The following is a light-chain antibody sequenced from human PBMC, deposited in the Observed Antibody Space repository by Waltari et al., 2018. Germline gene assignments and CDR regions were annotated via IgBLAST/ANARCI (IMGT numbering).Light chain of an antibody. J-gene: IGLJ3*02. CDR3: SSYSSSSALRV. Sequence: SAMTQPASVYGSPGQSTTISCTGTSSDVGAFNYVSWYQQHPGKAPKLIIYDVTNRPSGVSSRFSASKFGNMASLTISGLQADDEADYYCSSYSSSSALRVFGGGTKLTVL. CDR1: SSDVGAFNY. CDR2: DVT. V-gene: IGLV2-14*03.